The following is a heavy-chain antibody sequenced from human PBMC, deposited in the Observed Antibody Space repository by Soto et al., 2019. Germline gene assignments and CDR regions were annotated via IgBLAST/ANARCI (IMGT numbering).Heavy chain of an antibody. CDR1: GGTFSTYA. D-gene: IGHD6-19*01. V-gene: IGHV1-69*06. J-gene: IGHJ4*02. CDR2: IIPMFGTA. Sequence: QVQLVQSGAEVKKPGSSVKVSCKASGGTFSTYAFSWVRQAPGQGLEWMGGIIPMFGTANYAQRFQGSVTITADTSTSTAYMELSSLRSEDTAVYYCARGIRDSSGWDFDYWGQGTLVIVSS. CDR3: ARGIRDSSGWDFDY.